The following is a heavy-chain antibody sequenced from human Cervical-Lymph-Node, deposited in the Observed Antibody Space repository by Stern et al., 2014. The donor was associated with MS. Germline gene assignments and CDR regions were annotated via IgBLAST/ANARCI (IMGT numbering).Heavy chain of an antibody. J-gene: IGHJ4*02. D-gene: IGHD1-26*01. CDR3: AREGSGSYRIDY. CDR1: GFPFSSYP. V-gene: IGHV3-21*01. CDR2: ITRSSNDR. Sequence: EVQLVESGGGLVKPGGSLRLSCAASGFPFSSYPMNWVRQAPGQGLEWVSSITRSSNDRTYADSVKGRFTISRDDAKNSLYLQMNSLRAEDTAVYYCAREGSGSYRIDYWGQGTVVTVSS.